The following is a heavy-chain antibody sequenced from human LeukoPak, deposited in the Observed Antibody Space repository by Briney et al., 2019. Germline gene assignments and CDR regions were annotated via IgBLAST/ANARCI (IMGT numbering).Heavy chain of an antibody. D-gene: IGHD6-13*01. CDR1: GGSFSGDY. CDR3: ARDFLESIAAAWWFDP. J-gene: IGHJ5*02. CDR2: INHSGRT. Sequence: SETLSLTCAVYGGSFSGDYWSWIRQPPGKGLEWIGEINHSGRTNYNPSLKSRVTISVDTSKNQFSLKLSSVTAADTAVYYCARDFLESIAAAWWFDPWGQGTLVTVSS. V-gene: IGHV4-34*01.